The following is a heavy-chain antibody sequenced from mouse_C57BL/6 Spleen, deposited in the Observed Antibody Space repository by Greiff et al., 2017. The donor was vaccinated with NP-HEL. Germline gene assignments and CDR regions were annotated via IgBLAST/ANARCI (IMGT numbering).Heavy chain of an antibody. Sequence: EVKLVESGGGLVKPGGSLKLSCAASGFTFSSYAMSWVRQTPEKRLEWVATISDGGSYTYYPDNVKGRFTISRDNAKNNLYLQMSHLKSEDTAMYYCARDRGDDVGAYWGQGTLVTVSA. D-gene: IGHD2-3*01. CDR2: ISDGGSYT. CDR3: ARDRGDDVGAY. CDR1: GFTFSSYA. V-gene: IGHV5-4*01. J-gene: IGHJ3*01.